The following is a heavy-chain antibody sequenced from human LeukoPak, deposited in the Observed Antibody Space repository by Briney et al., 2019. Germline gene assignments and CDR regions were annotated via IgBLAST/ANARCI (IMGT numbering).Heavy chain of an antibody. V-gene: IGHV6-1*01. CDR1: GDTVSSNDAA. J-gene: IGHJ4*02. D-gene: IGHD4-23*01. CDR2: TYYRSKWYY. Sequence: SQTLSLTCAISGDTVSSNDAAWNWIRQSPSRGLEWLGRTYYRSKWYYDYAVSVKSRVTINPDTSKNQFSLQLNSVTPDDTAVFYCAREPSGHSGSFDSWGQGTLVTASS. CDR3: AREPSGHSGSFDS.